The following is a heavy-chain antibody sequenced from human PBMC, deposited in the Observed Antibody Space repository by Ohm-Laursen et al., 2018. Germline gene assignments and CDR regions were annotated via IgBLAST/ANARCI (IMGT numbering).Heavy chain of an antibody. CDR3: AKDLDNGMGAIELDY. D-gene: IGHD1-26*01. J-gene: IGHJ4*02. Sequence: RSLRLSCAAPGFTFDDYAMHWVRQAPGKGLEWVSGINWNSDSSGYADSVKGRFTISRDNVKSSLYLQMNSLRVEDTALYYCAKDLDNGMGAIELDYWGQGTLVTVSS. CDR2: INWNSDSS. CDR1: GFTFDDYA. V-gene: IGHV3-9*01.